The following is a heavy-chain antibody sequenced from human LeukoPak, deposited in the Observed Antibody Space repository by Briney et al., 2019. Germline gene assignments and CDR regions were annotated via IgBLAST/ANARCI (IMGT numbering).Heavy chain of an antibody. CDR2: ISYSGST. Sequence: SETLSLTCTVSGGSIDSYYWSWIRQPPMKGLEWIGYISYSGSTKYNPSLNSRVTISVDTSKNQFSLNLSSVTAVDTALYYCARDKGTGWADGFDMWGQGAMVIVSS. CDR1: GGSIDSYY. D-gene: IGHD6-19*01. J-gene: IGHJ3*02. CDR3: ARDKGTGWADGFDM. V-gene: IGHV4-59*13.